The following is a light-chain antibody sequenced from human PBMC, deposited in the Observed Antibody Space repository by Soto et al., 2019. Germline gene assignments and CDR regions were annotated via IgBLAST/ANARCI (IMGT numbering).Light chain of an antibody. Sequence: IVMTQSPATLPVSPGERATLSCRASPSVGSHLAWYQQTPGQAPRLLIYDASTRATGIPARFSGSGSGTEFTLAISSLQSEDFAVYYCQQYSNWPLTFGGWTKVEIK. V-gene: IGKV3-15*01. CDR2: DAS. J-gene: IGKJ4*01. CDR1: PSVGSH. CDR3: QQYSNWPLT.